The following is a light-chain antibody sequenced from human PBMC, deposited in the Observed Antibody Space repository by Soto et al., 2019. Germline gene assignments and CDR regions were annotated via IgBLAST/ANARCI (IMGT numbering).Light chain of an antibody. V-gene: IGLV2-14*01. CDR3: SSYTPIITYV. Sequence: QSALTQPASVSGSPGQSITISCTGTSSDVGGYNYVSWYQQHPGKAPKLMIYDVRNRPSGVSNRFSGSKSVNTASLTISGLQADDEADYYCSSYTPIITYVFGSEPKV. CDR1: SSDVGGYNY. J-gene: IGLJ1*01. CDR2: DVR.